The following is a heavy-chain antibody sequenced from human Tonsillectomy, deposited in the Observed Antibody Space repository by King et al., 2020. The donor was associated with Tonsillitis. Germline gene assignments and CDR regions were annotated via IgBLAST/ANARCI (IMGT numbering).Heavy chain of an antibody. CDR3: ARGSNLSMVRGVTTRPFGY. J-gene: IGHJ4*02. V-gene: IGHV1-2*05. CDR1: GYTFTGYY. Sequence: VQLVESGAEVKKPGASVKVSCKASGYTFTGYYIHWVRQAPGQGLEWMGRINPNTAGTIYAQSFQGRVTMTRDKSISTAYMELSRLRSDDTVVYYCARGSNLSMVRGVTTRPFGYWGQGTLVTFSS. D-gene: IGHD3-10*01. CDR2: INPNTAGT.